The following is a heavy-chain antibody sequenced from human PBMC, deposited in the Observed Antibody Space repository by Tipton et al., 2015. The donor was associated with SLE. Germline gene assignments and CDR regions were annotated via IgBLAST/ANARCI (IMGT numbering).Heavy chain of an antibody. J-gene: IGHJ4*02. D-gene: IGHD2/OR15-2a*01. V-gene: IGHV4-38-2*02. CDR1: GFSFSNAW. Sequence: LRLSCTASGFSFSNAWMSWVRQAAGKGLEWIGNFYHRGTTYYNPSLKSRVTISADTSKNHLSLKLTSVTAADTAVYFCARSSSVRTLLWPTFAYWGQGTLVTVSS. CDR2: FYHRGTT. CDR3: ARSSSVRTLLWPTFAY.